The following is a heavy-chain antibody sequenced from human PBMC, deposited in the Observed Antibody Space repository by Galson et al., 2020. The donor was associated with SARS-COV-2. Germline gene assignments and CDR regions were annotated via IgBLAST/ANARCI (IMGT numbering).Heavy chain of an antibody. Sequence: SGPTLVKPTQTITLTCTFSGFSLSTSGMCVSWIRQPPGKALEWLALLDWADDKYSSTSLKTRLTISKYTSKNQVVLTMTNMDPVDTATYYCALIPLVLYYYYGMDVWGQGTTVTVSS. V-gene: IGHV2-70*01. CDR1: GFSLSTSGMC. CDR2: LDWADDK. CDR3: ALIPLVLYYYYGMDV. J-gene: IGHJ6*02.